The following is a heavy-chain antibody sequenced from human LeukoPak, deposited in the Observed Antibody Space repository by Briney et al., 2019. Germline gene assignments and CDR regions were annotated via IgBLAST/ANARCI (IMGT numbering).Heavy chain of an antibody. V-gene: IGHV4-31*03. CDR3: ARESDRYNWFDP. Sequence: PSETLSLTCTVSGGSISSDGYYWSWIRQHPGKGLEWIGYIYYSGSTYYNPSLKSRVTISVDTSKNQFSLKLNSVTAADTAVYYCARESDRYNWFDPWAREPWSPSPQ. CDR1: GGSISSDGYY. J-gene: IGHJ5*02. CDR2: IYYSGST. D-gene: IGHD2-21*01.